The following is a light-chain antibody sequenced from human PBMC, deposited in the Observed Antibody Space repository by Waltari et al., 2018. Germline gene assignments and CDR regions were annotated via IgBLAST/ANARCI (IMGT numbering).Light chain of an antibody. CDR1: NIGSKS. V-gene: IGLV3-21*02. CDR2: DDD. CDR3: QVWDNYADLVI. Sequence: SSVLTQPPSVSVAPGQTATTTCGGNNIGSKSVHWYQQKPGQAPVLVVYDDDVRPPGIPERISGSNSANTASLTINRVEVGDEAAYFCQVWDNYADLVIFGGGTKLTVL. J-gene: IGLJ2*01.